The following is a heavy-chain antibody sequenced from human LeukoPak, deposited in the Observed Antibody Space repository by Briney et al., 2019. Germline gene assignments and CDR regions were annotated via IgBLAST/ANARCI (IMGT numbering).Heavy chain of an antibody. CDR3: ARDPYYYDSSGYYLLGENEYFQH. V-gene: IGHV1-18*01. Sequence: GSVKVSCKASGYTFTSYGISWVRQAPGQGLEWMGWISAYNGNTNYAQKLQGRVTMTTDTSTSTAYMELRSLRSDDTAVYYCARDPYYYDSSGYYLLGENEYFQHWGQGTLVTVSS. D-gene: IGHD3-22*01. J-gene: IGHJ1*01. CDR1: GYTFTSYG. CDR2: ISAYNGNT.